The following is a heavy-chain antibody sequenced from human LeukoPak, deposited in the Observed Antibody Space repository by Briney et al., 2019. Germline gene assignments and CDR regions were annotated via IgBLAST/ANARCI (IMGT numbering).Heavy chain of an antibody. CDR1: GYSFTSYW. J-gene: IGHJ4*02. D-gene: IGHD1-1*01. V-gene: IGHV5-51*01. CDR3: ARQGGATGTPYYFDY. CDR2: IYPGDSDT. Sequence: GEYLKISCKGSGYSFTSYWIGWVRQMPGKGLEWMGIIYPGDSDTRYSPSFQGQVTISADKSISTAYLQWSSLKASDTAMYYCARQGGATGTPYYFDYWGQGTLVTVSS.